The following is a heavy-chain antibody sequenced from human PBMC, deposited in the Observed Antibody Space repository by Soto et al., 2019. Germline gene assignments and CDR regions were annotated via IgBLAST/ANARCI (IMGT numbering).Heavy chain of an antibody. Sequence: EVQLLESGGGLVQPGGSLRLSCAGSGFTFINNAMNWVRQAPGKGLEWVSSISGGGDAAFFGDSVRGRFTISRDNSKHTVTLQMNSLGVGDTAVYYCARKILGSTTRPDYWYFDLWGRGTLVTVSS. CDR1: GFTFINNA. CDR2: ISGGGDAA. CDR3: ARKILGSTTRPDYWYFDL. V-gene: IGHV3-23*01. D-gene: IGHD7-27*01. J-gene: IGHJ2*01.